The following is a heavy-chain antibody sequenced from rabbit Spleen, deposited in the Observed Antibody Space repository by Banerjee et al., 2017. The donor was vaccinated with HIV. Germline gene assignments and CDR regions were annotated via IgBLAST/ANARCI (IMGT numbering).Heavy chain of an antibody. CDR3: ARNYVNAFDP. CDR2: IDTNDGDT. Sequence: QSLEESGGDLVKPGASLTLTCTVSGFSLSSYWISWVRQAPGKGLEWIACIDTNDGDTDYANWPKGRFTISKTSSTTVTLQMTSLTAADTATYFCARNYVNAFDPWGQGTLVTVS. V-gene: IGHV1S40*01. J-gene: IGHJ2*01. D-gene: IGHD1-1*01. CDR1: GFSLSSYW.